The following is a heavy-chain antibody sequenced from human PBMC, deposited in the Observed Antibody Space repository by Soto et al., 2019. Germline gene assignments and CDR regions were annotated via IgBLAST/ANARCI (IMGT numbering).Heavy chain of an antibody. V-gene: IGHV1-69*01. CDR3: AREMRWLQSGYFDY. CDR2: IIPIFGTA. J-gene: IGHJ4*02. D-gene: IGHD5-12*01. Sequence: QVQLVQSGAEVKKPGSSVKVSCKASGGTFSSYAISGVRQAPGQGLEWMGGIIPIFGTANYAQKFQGRVTITADESTRTAYMELSSLRSEDTAVYYCAREMRWLQSGYFDYWGQGTLVTVSS. CDR1: GGTFSSYA.